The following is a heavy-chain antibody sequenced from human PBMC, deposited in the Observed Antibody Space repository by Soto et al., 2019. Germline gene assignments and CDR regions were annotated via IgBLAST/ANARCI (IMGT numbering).Heavy chain of an antibody. V-gene: IGHV3-33*01. CDR1: GFAFNRFG. D-gene: IGHD6-13*01. CDR3: VRDDGVAAAGPYYYYAMDV. CDR2: IWYDESNK. Sequence: QVQLVESGGGVVRPGRSLRLSCAASGFAFNRFGVHWVRQAPGKGVEWVAVIWYDESNKFYADSVKGRFSISRDNSKNTLYLQMNSLRAEDTAVYYCVRDDGVAAAGPYYYYAMDVWGQGTTVIVSS. J-gene: IGHJ6*02.